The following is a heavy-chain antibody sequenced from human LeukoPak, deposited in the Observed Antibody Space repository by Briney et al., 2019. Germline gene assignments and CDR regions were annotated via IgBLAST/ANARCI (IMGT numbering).Heavy chain of an antibody. CDR3: ARNENSGWGYFDY. Sequence: TGGSLRLSCAASRFTFNSYAMSWVRKAPGKGLEWASVIGGSNGITFYVGSVKGRFTISRDNSKDTLYLQMNSLRAEDAAVYYCARNENSGWGYFDYWGQGTLVTVSS. CDR2: IGGSNGIT. CDR1: RFTFNSYA. D-gene: IGHD5-12*01. J-gene: IGHJ4*02. V-gene: IGHV3-23*01.